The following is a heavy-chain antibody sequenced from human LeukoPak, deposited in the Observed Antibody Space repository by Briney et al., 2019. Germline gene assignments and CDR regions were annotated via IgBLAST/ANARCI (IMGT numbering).Heavy chain of an antibody. V-gene: IGHV3-64*01. CDR3: ARRYCSGGTCYALDY. CDR2: INSKGDRT. CDR1: GFSFGSYA. Sequence: GGSLTLSCAASGFSFGSYAMHWFRQAPGKGLGSVSDINSKGDRTYYANSVKGRFTISRDNSKNTLYLQMGSLRTEDMAVYYCARRYCSGGTCYALDYWGQGTLVTVSS. J-gene: IGHJ4*02. D-gene: IGHD2-15*01.